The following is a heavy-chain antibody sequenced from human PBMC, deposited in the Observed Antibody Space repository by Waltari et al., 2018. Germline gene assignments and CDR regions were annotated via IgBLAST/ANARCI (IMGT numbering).Heavy chain of an antibody. V-gene: IGHV3-30*02. CDR3: ALGTGGTWNSNDAFDI. D-gene: IGHD1-1*01. CDR2: IQFEGNNK. CDR1: GHTFRRFA. Sequence: QVQLVESGGGVVQPGGSLRLSCAASGHTFRRFAMHWVRQAPGKGLEWVSFIQFEGNNKYSPDSVKGRFTVSRDNSKSVLYLQMNSLRPEDTAIYYCALGTGGTWNSNDAFDIWGQGTPVTVSS. J-gene: IGHJ3*02.